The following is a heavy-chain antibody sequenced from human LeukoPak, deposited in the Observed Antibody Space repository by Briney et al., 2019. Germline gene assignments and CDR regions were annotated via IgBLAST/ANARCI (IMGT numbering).Heavy chain of an antibody. J-gene: IGHJ4*02. D-gene: IGHD4-23*01. CDR3: ARGWLAETTVVTPYNY. V-gene: IGHV1-69*13. CDR2: IIPIFGKA. Sequence: ASVKVSCKASGGTFSNYAINWVRQAPGQGLEWMGGIIPIFGKANYAQKFQGRVTITADESTRTAYMELSSLRSEDTAVYYCARGWLAETTVVTPYNYWGRGTLVSVSS. CDR1: GGTFSNYA.